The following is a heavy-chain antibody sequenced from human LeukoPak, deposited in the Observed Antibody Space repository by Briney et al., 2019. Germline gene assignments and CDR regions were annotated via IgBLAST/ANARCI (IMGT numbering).Heavy chain of an antibody. D-gene: IGHD6-13*01. Sequence: GGSLRLSCAASRFTFSSYWMHWVRQCPGKGLVWVSRINGDGRSTTYADSVKGRFTISRDNAKNTLYLQMNSLRAEDTAVYYCARELPAAGTWGIDYWGQGTLVTVSS. CDR1: RFTFSSYW. J-gene: IGHJ4*02. V-gene: IGHV3-74*01. CDR3: ARELPAAGTWGIDY. CDR2: INGDGRST.